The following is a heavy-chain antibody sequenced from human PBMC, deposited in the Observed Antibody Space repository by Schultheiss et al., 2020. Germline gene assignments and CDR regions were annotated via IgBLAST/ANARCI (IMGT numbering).Heavy chain of an antibody. CDR1: GGSFSGYY. Sequence: SETLSLTCAVYGGSFSGYYWSWIRQPPGKGLEWIGEINHSGSTNYNPSLKSRVTISVDTSKNQFSLKLSSVTAADTAVYYCARGGDYDSGGYPVDYWGQGTLVTVSS. D-gene: IGHD3-22*01. J-gene: IGHJ4*02. CDR2: INHSGST. V-gene: IGHV4-34*01. CDR3: ARGGDYDSGGYPVDY.